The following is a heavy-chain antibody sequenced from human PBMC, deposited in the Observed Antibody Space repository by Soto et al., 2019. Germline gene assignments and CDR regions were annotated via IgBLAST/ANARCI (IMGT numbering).Heavy chain of an antibody. V-gene: IGHV1-58*01. CDR1: GFTFTSSA. D-gene: IGHD4-17*01. CDR3: TADLAGIFTNYGFDY. Sequence: SVKVSCKASGFTFTSSAVQWVRQARGQRLEWIGWIVVGSGNTNYAQKSQERVTITRDMSTSTAYMELNSLETEDTAVYYCTADLAGIFTNYGFDYWGQGTLVTVSS. CDR2: IVVGSGNT. J-gene: IGHJ4*02.